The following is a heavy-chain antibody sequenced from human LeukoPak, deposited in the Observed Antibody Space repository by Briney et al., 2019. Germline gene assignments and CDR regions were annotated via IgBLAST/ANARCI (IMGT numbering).Heavy chain of an antibody. D-gene: IGHD3-22*01. CDR2: ISTYNGNT. J-gene: IGHJ4*02. CDR3: ARDCDRSGYYCY. CDR1: GYTFSDVV. V-gene: IGHV1-18*01. Sequence: ASVKVSCKASGYTFSDVVISWVRQAPGQGLEWMGWISTYNGNTNYAQKLQGRVAINTDTSTSTAYMELRSLRSDDTAVYYCARDCDRSGYYCYWGQGTLVTVSS.